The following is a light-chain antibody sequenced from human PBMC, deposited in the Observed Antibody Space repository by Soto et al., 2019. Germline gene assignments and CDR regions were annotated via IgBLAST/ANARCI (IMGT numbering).Light chain of an antibody. CDR1: SSDVGGYNY. Sequence: QSALTQPASVSGSPGQSITISCTGTSSDVGGYNYVSWYQQHPGKAPKLMIYDVSNRPSGVSNRFSGSKFGNTASLTISGLQAEDEADYYCSSYTSRVVFGGGTKLTVL. J-gene: IGLJ2*01. CDR2: DVS. CDR3: SSYTSRVV. V-gene: IGLV2-14*01.